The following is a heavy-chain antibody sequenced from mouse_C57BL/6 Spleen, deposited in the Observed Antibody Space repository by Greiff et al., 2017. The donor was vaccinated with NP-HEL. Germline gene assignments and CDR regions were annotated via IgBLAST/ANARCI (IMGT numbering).Heavy chain of an antibody. CDR1: GYTFTSYW. CDR3: ARSQVFDY. V-gene: IGHV1-50*01. Sequence: QVQLQQPGAEFVKPGASVKLSCKASGYTFTSYWMQWVKQRPGKGLEWIGEIDPSDSYTNYNQKLKGKATLTVDTSSSTAYMQLSSLTSEDSAVYYCARSQVFDYWGQGTTLTVSS. J-gene: IGHJ2*01. CDR2: IDPSDSYT.